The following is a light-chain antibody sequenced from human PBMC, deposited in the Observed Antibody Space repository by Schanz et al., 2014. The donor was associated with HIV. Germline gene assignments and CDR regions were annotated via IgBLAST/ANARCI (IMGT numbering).Light chain of an antibody. CDR3: QQYDSYPGT. Sequence: DIQMTQSPSSLSASVGDRVTITCRASQTINNYLNWYQQKPGKAPKLLIYAASSLQSGVPSRFSGGGSGTEFTLTISSLQPDDSASYYCQQYDSYPGTFGQGTQVEIK. CDR1: QTINNY. CDR2: AAS. V-gene: IGKV1-39*01. J-gene: IGKJ1*01.